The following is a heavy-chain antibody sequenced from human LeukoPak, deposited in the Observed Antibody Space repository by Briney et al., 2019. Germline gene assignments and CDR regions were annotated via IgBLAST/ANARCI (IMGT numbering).Heavy chain of an antibody. CDR3: ARARIAAPLLDY. D-gene: IGHD6-13*01. J-gene: IGHJ4*02. V-gene: IGHV3-11*04. Sequence: PGGSLRLSCAASGFAFSAHYMDWVRQTPGKGLEWVSYISDHGKSRNYVDSVKGRFTVSRDNAKNSLYLQMNSLRVEDTAVYFCARARIAAPLLDYWGQGSLVTVSS. CDR2: ISDHGKSR. CDR1: GFAFSAHY.